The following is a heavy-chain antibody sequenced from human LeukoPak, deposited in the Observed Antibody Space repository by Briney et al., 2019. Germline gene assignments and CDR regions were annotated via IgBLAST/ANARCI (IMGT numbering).Heavy chain of an antibody. J-gene: IGHJ4*02. V-gene: IGHV3-53*01. D-gene: IGHD5-24*01. CDR2: IFSGGST. Sequence: PGGSLRLSCAASGFTVSSSYMSWVRQAPGKGLEWVSVIFSGGSTYYADSVKGRFTISRDNSKNTLYLQMNSLRAEDTAVYYCARLEMATIGDYWGQGTLVTVSS. CDR3: ARLEMATIGDY. CDR1: GFTVSSSY.